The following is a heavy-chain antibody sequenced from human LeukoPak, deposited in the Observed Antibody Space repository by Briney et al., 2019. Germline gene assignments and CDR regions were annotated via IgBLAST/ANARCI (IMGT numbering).Heavy chain of an antibody. CDR1: GFSFSSYT. Sequence: GGSLRLSCAASGFSFSSYTMNWVRQAPGKGLEWVSIISSSSSYIYYADSVKGRFTISRDNAKNALYLQMNSLRVEDTAVYYCARDGRCGGDCFASWGQGTLVTVSS. V-gene: IGHV3-21*01. CDR3: ARDGRCGGDCFAS. D-gene: IGHD2-21*02. CDR2: ISSSSSYI. J-gene: IGHJ4*02.